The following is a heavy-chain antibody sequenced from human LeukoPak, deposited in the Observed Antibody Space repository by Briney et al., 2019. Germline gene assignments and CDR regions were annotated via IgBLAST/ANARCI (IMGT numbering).Heavy chain of an antibody. CDR2: ISGSGGST. J-gene: IGHJ4*02. CDR3: AKEDIVVVVAATGGYFDY. V-gene: IGHV3-23*01. CDR1: GFTFSSYA. D-gene: IGHD2-15*01. Sequence: GGSLRLSCAASGFTFSSYAMSWVRQAPGKGLEWVSAISGSGGSTYYADSVKGRFTSSRDNSKNTLYLQMNSLRAEDTAVYYCAKEDIVVVVAATGGYFDYWGQGTLVTVSS.